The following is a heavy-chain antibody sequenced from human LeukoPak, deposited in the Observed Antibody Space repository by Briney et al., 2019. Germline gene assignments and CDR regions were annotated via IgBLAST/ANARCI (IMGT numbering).Heavy chain of an antibody. CDR3: ARDGHPYDFWSGYPHYYGSGSPSSPDY. V-gene: IGHV1-18*01. Sequence: ASVKVSCKASGYTFTSYGISWVRQAPGQGLEWMGWISAYNGNTNYAQKLQGRVTMTTDTSTSTAYMELRSLRSDDTAVYYCARDGHPYDFWSGYPHYYGSGSPSSPDYWGQGTLVTVSS. J-gene: IGHJ4*02. CDR2: ISAYNGNT. D-gene: IGHD3-3*01. CDR1: GYTFTSYG.